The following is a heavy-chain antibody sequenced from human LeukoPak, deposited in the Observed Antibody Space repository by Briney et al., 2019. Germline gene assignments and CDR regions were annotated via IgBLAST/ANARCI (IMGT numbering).Heavy chain of an antibody. CDR3: ARSYCSSTSCYFYYYGMDV. CDR1: GFTFSSYA. Sequence: PGGSLGLSCAASGFTFSSYAMHWVRQAPGKGLEWVAVISYDGSNKYYTDSVKGRFTISRDNSKNTLYLQMNSLRAEDTAVYYCARSYCSSTSCYFYYYGMDVWGQGTTVTVSS. CDR2: ISYDGSNK. D-gene: IGHD2-2*01. V-gene: IGHV3-30*04. J-gene: IGHJ6*02.